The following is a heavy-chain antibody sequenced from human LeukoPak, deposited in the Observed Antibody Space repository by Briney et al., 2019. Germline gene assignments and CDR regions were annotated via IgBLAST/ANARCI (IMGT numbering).Heavy chain of an antibody. CDR3: ARVSGSGWYGAFDI. Sequence: PGGSLRLSCAASGFTFDDYAMHWVRQAPGKGLEWVSGISWNSGSIGYADSVKGRFTISRDNAKNTLYLQMNSLRAEDTAVYYCARVSGSGWYGAFDIWGQGTMVTVSS. CDR2: ISWNSGSI. D-gene: IGHD6-19*01. CDR1: GFTFDDYA. V-gene: IGHV3-9*01. J-gene: IGHJ3*02.